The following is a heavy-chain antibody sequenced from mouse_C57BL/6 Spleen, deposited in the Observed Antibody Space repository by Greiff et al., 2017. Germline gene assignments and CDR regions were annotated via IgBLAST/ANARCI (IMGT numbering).Heavy chain of an antibody. V-gene: IGHV1-69*01. CDR1: GYTFTSYW. CDR2: IDPSDSYT. J-gene: IGHJ3*01. CDR3: ARTGGNSWFAY. D-gene: IGHD2-1*01. Sequence: QVQLQQPGAELVMPGASVKLSCKASGYTFTSYWMHWVKQRPGQGLEWIGEIDPSDSYTNYNQKFKGKSTLTVDKSSSTAYMQLSSLTSEDSAVYYCARTGGNSWFAYWGQGTLVTASA.